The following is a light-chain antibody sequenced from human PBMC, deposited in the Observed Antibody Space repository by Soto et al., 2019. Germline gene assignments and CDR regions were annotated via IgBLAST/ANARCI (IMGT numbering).Light chain of an antibody. V-gene: IGKV3-20*01. CDR2: GAS. J-gene: IGKJ5*01. CDR3: QQYGGSPRIT. CDR1: ERLSSVY. Sequence: IVLTQSPGTLSWSPGERATLSCRASERLSSVYLAWYQQRPGQPPRLLIYGASNRATGIPDRFSGSGSGTDFTLIINRLEPEDVALYYCQQYGGSPRITFVQGTRLEIX.